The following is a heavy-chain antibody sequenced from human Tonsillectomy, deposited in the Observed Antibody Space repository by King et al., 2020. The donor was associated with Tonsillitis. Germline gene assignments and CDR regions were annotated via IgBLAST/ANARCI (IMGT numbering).Heavy chain of an antibody. J-gene: IGHJ3*02. CDR1: GFTFSHYW. D-gene: IGHD2-8*01. Sequence: VQLVESGGGLVQPGGSLRLLCAASGFTFSHYWLSWVRQATGKGLEWVANIKKDGSEKYYVDSMKGLFTIPRDNAKSSVYLQMNSLRAEDTAMYYCARVGGCTNGVCYHGAFDMWGQRTMVTVSS. V-gene: IGHV3-7*03. CDR2: IKKDGSEK. CDR3: ARVGGCTNGVCYHGAFDM.